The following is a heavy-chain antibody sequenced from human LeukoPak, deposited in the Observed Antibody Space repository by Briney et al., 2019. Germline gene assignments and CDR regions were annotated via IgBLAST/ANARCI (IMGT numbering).Heavy chain of an antibody. J-gene: IGHJ4*02. Sequence: PGGSLRLSCAASGFTLSSNTMNWVRQAPGKGLEWVSYMSTSGSISYTDSVKGRFTISRDSAKNSLYLQMNSLRDGDTAVYYCARMIDYNYGYAFDYWGQGTLVTVSS. D-gene: IGHD5-18*01. CDR1: GFTLSSNT. CDR3: ARMIDYNYGYAFDY. CDR2: MSTSGSI. V-gene: IGHV3-48*02.